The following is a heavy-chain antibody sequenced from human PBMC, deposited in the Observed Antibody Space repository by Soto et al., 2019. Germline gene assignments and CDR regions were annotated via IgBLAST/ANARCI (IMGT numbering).Heavy chain of an antibody. D-gene: IGHD7-27*01. CDR3: ARETGENCTYEAH. J-gene: IGHJ1*01. CDR1: GAYIIDFS. CDR2: ITINGNN. V-gene: IGHV4-4*07. Sequence: NPSETLSLTCRFSGAYIIDFSCSWIRHPAGEGLEWIGRITINGNNQKNPSFKSRVTMSIDTSRNHFSLNLQSAPAADKALYYCARETGENCTYEAHWGPGTMVTVSS.